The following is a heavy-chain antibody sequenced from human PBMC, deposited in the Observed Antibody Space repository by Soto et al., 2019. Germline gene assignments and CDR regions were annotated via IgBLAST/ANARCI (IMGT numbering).Heavy chain of an antibody. CDR3: AKEGDYSRSWWGFES. Sequence: GCSPGLSSTSCGVKLRISVITGARQATEKGLEWVSGIRGNGDRTHNADSVRGRFTISRDNSQNTLYLQMNSLRAEDTAVYYFAKEGDYSRSWWGFESWGQGTLGTGPS. CDR1: GVKLRISV. CDR2: IRGNGDRT. J-gene: IGHJ4*03. D-gene: IGHD6-13*01. V-gene: IGHV3-23*01.